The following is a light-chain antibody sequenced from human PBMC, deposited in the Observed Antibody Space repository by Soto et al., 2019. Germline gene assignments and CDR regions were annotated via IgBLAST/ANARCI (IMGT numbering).Light chain of an antibody. V-gene: IGKV1-8*01. Sequence: AIRMTQSPSSLSASTGDRVTITCRASQGISSYLAWYHQKPGKAPKLLIYAASTLQSGVPSRFSGSGSGTDFTLTIGCLQSEDFATYYCQQYYSYPRTFGQGTKVEIK. CDR3: QQYYSYPRT. CDR1: QGISSY. CDR2: AAS. J-gene: IGKJ1*01.